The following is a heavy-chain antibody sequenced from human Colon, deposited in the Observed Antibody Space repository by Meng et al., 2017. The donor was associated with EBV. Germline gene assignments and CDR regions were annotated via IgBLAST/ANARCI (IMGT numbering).Heavy chain of an antibody. Sequence: QGHLQEPGPGLVKPSQTLSLTCPVSGGSISSGDYYWSWIRQPPGKGLELIGHIYYSGSTSYNPSLKSRVTISVDTSNNQFSLKLSSVTAADTAVYYCARVGWRQWSFDLWGRGTLVTVSS. D-gene: IGHD5-18*01. V-gene: IGHV4-30-4*01. CDR2: IYYSGST. CDR1: GGSISSGDYY. CDR3: ARVGWRQWSFDL. J-gene: IGHJ2*01.